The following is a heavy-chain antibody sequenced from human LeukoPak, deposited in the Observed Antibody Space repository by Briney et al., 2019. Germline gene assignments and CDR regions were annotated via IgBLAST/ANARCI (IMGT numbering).Heavy chain of an antibody. CDR2: IYHTGTT. CDR3: ASVSVWELATHPGGSFDY. D-gene: IGHD1-26*01. CDR1: GGLISRIEYY. V-gene: IGHV4-30-4*01. J-gene: IGHJ4*02. Sequence: SETLSLTCTVSGGLISRIEYYWSWIRQSPVKGLEWLGHIYHTGTTLYSPHLNNRLTVSVDSSRNQFSLTLNSVTAADTAVYYCASVSVWELATHPGGSFDYWGRGILVTVSS.